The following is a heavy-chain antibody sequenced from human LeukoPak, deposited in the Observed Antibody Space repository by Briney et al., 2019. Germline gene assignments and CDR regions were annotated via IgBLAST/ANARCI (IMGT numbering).Heavy chain of an antibody. Sequence: GGSLRLSCAASGFTFSSYEMNWVRQAPGKGLEWVSYISSSGSTIYYADSVKGRFTISRDNAKNSLYLQMNSLRAEDTAVYYCASAGGVVVVAAADYWGQGTLVTVSS. CDR1: GFTFSSYE. CDR3: ASAGGVVVVAAADY. D-gene: IGHD2-15*01. J-gene: IGHJ4*02. CDR2: ISSSGSTI. V-gene: IGHV3-48*03.